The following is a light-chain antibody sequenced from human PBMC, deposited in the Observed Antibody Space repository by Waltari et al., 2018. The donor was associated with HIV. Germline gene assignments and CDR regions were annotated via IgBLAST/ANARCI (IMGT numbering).Light chain of an antibody. J-gene: IGLJ3*02. V-gene: IGLV6-57*04. CDR3: QCFDNINHDGV. CDR1: SGYIDLNY. Sequence: NFMLAQPHSLSESPGKPVTISCTRSSGYIDLNYVQWFQQRPGSAPPPVIYGAKPTPSGVPDRFSGSIDASSNSASLTISGLKTEDEADYYCQCFDNINHDGVFGGGTKVTVL. CDR2: GAK.